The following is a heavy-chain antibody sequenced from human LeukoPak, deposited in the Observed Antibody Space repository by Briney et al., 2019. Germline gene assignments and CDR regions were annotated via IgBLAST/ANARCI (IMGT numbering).Heavy chain of an antibody. CDR3: AREGGSGYCSTTSCSLDV. CDR1: GFTVSSNY. D-gene: IGHD2-2*01. CDR2: LYIDGSI. V-gene: IGHV3-66*02. Sequence: GGSLRHSRAASGFTVSSNYMTWVRQAPGKGLEWGSDLYIDGSIHYADSVKGRFTISRDNSKNTVYLQMNSLRAEDTAVYYRAREGGSGYCSTTSCSLDVWGKGTTVTASS. J-gene: IGHJ6*04.